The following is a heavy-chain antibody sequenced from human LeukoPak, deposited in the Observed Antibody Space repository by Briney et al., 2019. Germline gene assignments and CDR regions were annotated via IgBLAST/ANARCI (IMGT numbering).Heavy chain of an antibody. CDR2: ISDYNGNT. J-gene: IGHJ4*02. D-gene: IGHD3-9*01. V-gene: IGHV1-18*01. Sequence: ASVKVSCKACGYTFTSYGISWVRQAPGQRLEWMGWISDYNGNTTYVQKLQGRVTMTTDTSTSTAYMELRSLRSDDTAVYYCARGYYDILTGYYPLDYWGQGTLVTVSS. CDR1: GYTFTSYG. CDR3: ARGYYDILTGYYPLDY.